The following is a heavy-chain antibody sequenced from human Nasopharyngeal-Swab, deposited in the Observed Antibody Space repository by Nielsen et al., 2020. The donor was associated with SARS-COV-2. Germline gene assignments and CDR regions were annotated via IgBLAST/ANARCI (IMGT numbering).Heavy chain of an antibody. Sequence: SETLSLTCAVSGGSTSSSNWWSWVRQPPGKGLEWIGEIYHSGSTNYNPSLKSRVTISVDKSKNQFSLKLSSVTAADTAVYYCATYYSSSWYYFDYWGQGTLVTVSS. J-gene: IGHJ4*02. CDR2: IYHSGST. V-gene: IGHV4-4*02. CDR3: ATYYSSSWYYFDY. D-gene: IGHD6-13*01. CDR1: GGSTSSSNW.